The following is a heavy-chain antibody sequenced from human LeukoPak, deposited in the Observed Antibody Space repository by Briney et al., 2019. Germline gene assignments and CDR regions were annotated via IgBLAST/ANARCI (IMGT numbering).Heavy chain of an antibody. CDR2: ISTSGSAI. CDR3: ARVRSGYYLDY. D-gene: IGHD3-22*01. Sequence: GGSLRLSCAASGFTFSNYYMGWVRQAPGKGLEWASYISTSGSAINYADSVKGRFTISRDNAKNSLFLQMNSLRDDDTAVYYCARVRSGYYLDYWGQGTLVTVSS. V-gene: IGHV3-48*02. CDR1: GFTFSNYY. J-gene: IGHJ4*02.